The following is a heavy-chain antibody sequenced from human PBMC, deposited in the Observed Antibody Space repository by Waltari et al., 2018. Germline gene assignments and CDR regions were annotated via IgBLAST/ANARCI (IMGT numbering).Heavy chain of an antibody. CDR2: INHSGST. V-gene: IGHV4-34*01. CDR3: ARGGTIFGVVQNNWFDP. J-gene: IGHJ5*02. Sequence: VQLQQWGAGLLKPSETLSLTCAVYGGSFSGYYWSWIRQPPGKGLEWIGEINHSGSTDYNPSLKSRVTILVETSKNQFSLKLSSVTAADTAVYYCARGGTIFGVVQNNWFDPWGQGTLVTVSS. D-gene: IGHD3-3*01. CDR1: GGSFSGYY.